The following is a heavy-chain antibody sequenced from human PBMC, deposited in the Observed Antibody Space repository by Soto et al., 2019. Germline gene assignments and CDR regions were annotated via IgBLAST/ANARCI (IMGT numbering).Heavy chain of an antibody. CDR2: INHSGST. V-gene: IGHV4-34*01. D-gene: IGHD6-6*01. CDR1: GGSFSGYY. Sequence: QVQLQQWGAGLLKPSETLSLTCAVYGGSFSGYYWSWIRQPPGKGLEWIGEINHSGSTNYNPSLKSRVTISVDTSKNQFSLKLSSATAAGTAVYYCARARIAARPRGRPYSGMDVWGQGTTVTVSS. CDR3: ARARIAARPRGRPYSGMDV. J-gene: IGHJ6*02.